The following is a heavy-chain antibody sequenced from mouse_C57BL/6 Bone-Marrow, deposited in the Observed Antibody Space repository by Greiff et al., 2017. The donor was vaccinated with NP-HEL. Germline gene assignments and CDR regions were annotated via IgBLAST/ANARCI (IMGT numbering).Heavy chain of an antibody. J-gene: IGHJ2*01. V-gene: IGHV14-4*01. CDR3: TTGTTVVVGDY. CDR1: GFNIKDDY. CDR2: IDPENGDT. Sequence: VHVKQSGAELVRPGASVKLSCTASGFNIKDDYMHWVKQRPEQGLEWIGWIDPENGDTEYASKFQGKATITADTSSNTAYLQLSSLTSEDTAVYYCTTGTTVVVGDYWGQGTTLTVSS. D-gene: IGHD1-1*01.